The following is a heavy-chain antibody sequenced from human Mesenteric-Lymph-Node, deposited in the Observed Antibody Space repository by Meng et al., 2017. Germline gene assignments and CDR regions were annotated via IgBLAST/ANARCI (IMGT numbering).Heavy chain of an antibody. CDR2: ISYDGSNK. V-gene: IGHV3-30*04. D-gene: IGHD6-19*01. Sequence: GESLKISCAASGFTFSSYAMHWVRQAPGKGLEWVAVISYDGSNKYYADSVKGRFTISRDNSKNTLYLQMNSLRAEDTAVYYCAGGSGWDCDSWGQGTLVTVSS. CDR3: AGGSGWDCDS. J-gene: IGHJ5*02. CDR1: GFTFSSYA.